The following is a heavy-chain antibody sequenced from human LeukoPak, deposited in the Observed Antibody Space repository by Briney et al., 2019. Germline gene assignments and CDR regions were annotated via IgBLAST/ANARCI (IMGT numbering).Heavy chain of an antibody. Sequence: GGSLRLSCAASGFTFDVSAMTWVRQAPGKGLEWVSASGNAGDTYYADSVKGRFTISRDNSKKMLFLQMNSLRAEDTAVYYCARVEGEMADYFDYWGQGTLVTVSS. CDR1: GFTFDVSA. CDR3: ARVEGEMADYFDY. V-gene: IGHV3-23*01. J-gene: IGHJ4*02. D-gene: IGHD5-24*01. CDR2: SGNAGDT.